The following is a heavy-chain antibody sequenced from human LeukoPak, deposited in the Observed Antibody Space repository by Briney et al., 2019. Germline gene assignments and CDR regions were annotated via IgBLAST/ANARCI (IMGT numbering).Heavy chain of an antibody. CDR1: GYTFTSYY. D-gene: IGHD3-16*02. CDR2: INPSGGST. V-gene: IGHV1-46*01. Sequence: ASVKVSCKASGYTFTSYYMHWVRQAPGQGLEWMGIINPSGGSTSYAQKFQGRVTMTRDTSTSTAYMELRSLRSDDTAVYYCARDIPMITFGGVIVIDYWGQGTLVTVSS. J-gene: IGHJ4*02. CDR3: ARDIPMITFGGVIVIDY.